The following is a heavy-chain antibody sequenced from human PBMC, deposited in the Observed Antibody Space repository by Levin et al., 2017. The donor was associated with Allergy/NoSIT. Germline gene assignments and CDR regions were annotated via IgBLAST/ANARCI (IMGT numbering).Heavy chain of an antibody. J-gene: IGHJ4*02. CDR2: ISHSGNI. V-gene: IGHV4-34*01. Sequence: PSETLSLTCADYGGSFSDYYWSWVRQPPGKGLEWIGEISHSGNINHNPSLKSRVTLSEDRSKNQFSLKLRSVTAADTAVYYCRITYVTGREVFDYWGQGTLVTVSA. D-gene: IGHD1-1*01. CDR3: RITYVTGREVFDY. CDR1: GGSFSDYY.